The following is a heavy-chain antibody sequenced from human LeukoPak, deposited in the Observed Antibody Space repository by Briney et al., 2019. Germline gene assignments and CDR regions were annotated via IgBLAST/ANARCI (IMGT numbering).Heavy chain of an antibody. CDR1: GASINNYY. J-gene: IGHJ4*02. CDR3: VRLRGSSGPIDH. V-gene: IGHV4-59*01. CDR2: IYYYGST. Sequence: SETLSLTCTVTGASINNYYWSWIRQPPGKGLEWIGYIYYYGSTNYNPSLKSRVTISVDTSENQFSLRLTSVTAADTAVYYCVRLRGSSGPIDHWGQGTLVTVSS. D-gene: IGHD3-22*01.